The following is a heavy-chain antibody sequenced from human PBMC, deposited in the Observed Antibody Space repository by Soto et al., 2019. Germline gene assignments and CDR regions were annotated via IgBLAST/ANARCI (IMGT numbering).Heavy chain of an antibody. D-gene: IGHD1-26*01. J-gene: IGHJ4*02. V-gene: IGHV3-48*02. CDR1: GFTFSHAW. CDR3: ARVDRKMGLIDY. CDR2: ISSSSSTI. Sequence: PGGSLRLSCAASGFTFSHAWMSWVHQAPGKGLEWVSYISSSSSTIYYADSVKGRFTISRDSAKNSLYLQMNSLRDEDTAVYYCARVDRKMGLIDYWGQGTLVTVSS.